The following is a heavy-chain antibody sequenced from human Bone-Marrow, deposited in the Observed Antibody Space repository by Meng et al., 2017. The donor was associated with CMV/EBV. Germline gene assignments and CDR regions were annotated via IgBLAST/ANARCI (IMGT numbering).Heavy chain of an antibody. CDR1: GFTFSSYA. CDR3: ASGGNYYYYGMDV. V-gene: IGHV3-30*04. CDR2: ISYDGSNK. Sequence: GGSLRLSCAASGFTFSSYAMHWVRQAPGKGLEWVAVISYDGSNKYYADSVKGRFTISRDNSKNTLYLQMNSLRAEDTAVYYCASGGNYYYYGMDVWGQGHTVT. D-gene: IGHD3-10*01. J-gene: IGHJ6*01.